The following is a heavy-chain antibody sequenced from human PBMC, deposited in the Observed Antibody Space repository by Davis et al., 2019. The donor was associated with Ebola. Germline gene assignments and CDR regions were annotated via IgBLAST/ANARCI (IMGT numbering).Heavy chain of an antibody. J-gene: IGHJ4*02. V-gene: IGHV3-30-3*01. D-gene: IGHD6-6*01. CDR1: GFTFSSYA. CDR3: ARAMSIAADY. Sequence: GESLKISCAASGFTFSSYAMHWVRQAPGKGLEWVAVISYDGSNKYYADSVKGRFTISRDNSKNTLYLQMNSLRAEDTAVYYCARAMSIAADYWGQGTLVTVSS. CDR2: ISYDGSNK.